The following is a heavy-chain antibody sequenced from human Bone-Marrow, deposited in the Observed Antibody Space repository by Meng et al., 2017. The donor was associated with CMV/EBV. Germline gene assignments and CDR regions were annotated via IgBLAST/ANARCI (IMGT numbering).Heavy chain of an antibody. J-gene: IGHJ4*02. V-gene: IGHV1-2*02. D-gene: IGHD3-9*01. CDR3: AKGHMTGTDY. CDR2: INPINDDT. Sequence: ASVKVSCKPSGYTFTGHYLYWVRQAPGQGLEWMGWINPINDDTNYAQQFQGRVTLTTDTSISTAYMELRRLRPDDTAVYYCAKGHMTGTDYWGQGTLVTVSS. CDR1: GYTFTGHY.